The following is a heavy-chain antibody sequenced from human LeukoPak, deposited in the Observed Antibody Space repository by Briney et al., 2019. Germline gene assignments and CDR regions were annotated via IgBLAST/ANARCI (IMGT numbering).Heavy chain of an antibody. CDR2: VFYSGTT. CDR3: ARLDSGDYFFDY. Sequence: SETLSLTCTVSGGSISSGSYYWGWIRQPPGKGLEWLGSVFYSGTTYYNPSLKSRVTISVDTSKNQFSLGLSSVTAADTAVYYCARLDSGDYFFDYWGQGTLVTVSS. J-gene: IGHJ4*02. D-gene: IGHD4-17*01. V-gene: IGHV4-39*01. CDR1: GGSISSGSYY.